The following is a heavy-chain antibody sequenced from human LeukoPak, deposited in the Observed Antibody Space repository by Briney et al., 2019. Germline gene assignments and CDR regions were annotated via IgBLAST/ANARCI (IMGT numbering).Heavy chain of an antibody. V-gene: IGHV1-69*13. CDR3: ASPSNYDYVWGSPDIVTFDY. Sequence: ASVKVSCKASGGTFSSYAISWVRQAPGQGLEWMGGIIPIFGTANYAQKFQGRVTITADESASTAYMELSSLRSEDTAVYYCASPSNYDYVWGSPDIVTFDYWGQGTLVTVSS. CDR2: IIPIFGTA. CDR1: GGTFSSYA. J-gene: IGHJ4*02. D-gene: IGHD3-16*01.